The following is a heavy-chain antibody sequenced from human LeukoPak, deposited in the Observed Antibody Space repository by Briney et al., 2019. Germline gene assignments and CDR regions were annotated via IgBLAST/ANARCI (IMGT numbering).Heavy chain of an antibody. J-gene: IGHJ4*02. D-gene: IGHD4-17*01. CDR3: ARDGPGGDYEYFDY. Sequence: GGTLRLSCAASGFTFSSYSMNWVRQAPGKGLEWVSSISSSSSYIYYADSVKGRFTISRDNAKNSLYLQMNSLRAEDTAVYYCARDGPGGDYEYFDYWGQGTLVTVSS. CDR2: ISSSSSYI. V-gene: IGHV3-21*01. CDR1: GFTFSSYS.